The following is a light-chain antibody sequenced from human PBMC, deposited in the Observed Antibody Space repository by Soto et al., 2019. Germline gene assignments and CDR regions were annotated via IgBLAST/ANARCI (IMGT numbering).Light chain of an antibody. V-gene: IGKV1-33*01. Sequence: DIQMTQSPSSLSASVGDRVTITCQASLDISSYLSWYQQKPGKAPKLLIFRASNLHTGVPSRFSGGGSETHFTFPITSLQPEDVATYYCQQSDNLPFTFGPGTKVDIK. CDR3: QQSDNLPFT. J-gene: IGKJ3*01. CDR2: RAS. CDR1: LDISSY.